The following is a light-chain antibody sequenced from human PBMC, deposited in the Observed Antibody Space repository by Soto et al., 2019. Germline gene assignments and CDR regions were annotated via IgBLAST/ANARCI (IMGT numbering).Light chain of an antibody. V-gene: IGKV1-39*01. J-gene: IGKJ1*01. CDR2: SSS. CDR1: RNISNY. Sequence: DIQMTQSPSSLSAPVGARVTITCRASRNISNYLSWYQQKPGKAPKLLIYSSSNLQSGDPSRFTGTDVSLTISSLQPEDAATYIFQQSHSTPWTFGQGTKVEI. CDR3: QQSHSTPWT.